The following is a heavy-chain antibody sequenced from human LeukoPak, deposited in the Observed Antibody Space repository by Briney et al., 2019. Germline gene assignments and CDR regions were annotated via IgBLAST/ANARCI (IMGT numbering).Heavy chain of an antibody. CDR2: IDQDGSEK. CDR1: GFTVSSNY. V-gene: IGHV3-7*01. Sequence: GGSLRLSCAASGFTVSSNYMSWVRQAPGKGLEWVANIDQDGSEKYYVDSVKGRFTISRDNAKNSLYLQMNSLRAEDTAVYYCARAGQVGTADYWGQGTLVTVSS. J-gene: IGHJ4*02. CDR3: ARAGQVGTADY. D-gene: IGHD1-26*01.